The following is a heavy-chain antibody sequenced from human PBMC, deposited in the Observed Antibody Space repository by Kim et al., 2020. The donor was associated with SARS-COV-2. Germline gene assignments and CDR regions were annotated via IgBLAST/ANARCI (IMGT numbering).Heavy chain of an antibody. CDR2: ST. D-gene: IGHD1-7*01. V-gene: IGHV4-31*02. Sequence: STYYNPSLKSRVTISVDTSKNQFSLKLSSVTAADTAVYYCARGNWNYQIYWGQGTLVTVSS. J-gene: IGHJ4*02. CDR3: ARGNWNYQIY.